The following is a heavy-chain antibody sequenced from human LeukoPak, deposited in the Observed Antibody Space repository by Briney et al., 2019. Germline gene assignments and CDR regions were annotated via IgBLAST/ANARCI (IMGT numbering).Heavy chain of an antibody. CDR2: FSHSGST. CDR3: AGQNIPTPHDY. CDR1: GGSINSGGYY. J-gene: IGHJ4*02. Sequence: PSETLSLTCTVSGGSINSGGYYWTWIRQPPGEGLEWTAYFSHSGSTFYNPSLKSRVTISLDTSKNQFSLNLRSVTAADTAVYYCAGQNIPTPHDYWGQGTQVTVSS. V-gene: IGHV4-30-2*01. D-gene: IGHD2-2*02.